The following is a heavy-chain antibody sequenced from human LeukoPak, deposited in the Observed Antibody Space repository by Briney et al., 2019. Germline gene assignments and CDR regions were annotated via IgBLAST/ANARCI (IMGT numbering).Heavy chain of an antibody. CDR2: IKSSGSGGTT. V-gene: IGHV3-15*01. Sequence: GGSLRLSCTGSGFTFGDCAIIWFRQAPGKGLEWVGRIKSSGSGGTTDFAAPVKDRFTISRDDSKSTLYLQMNSLKTEDTAVYFCAKVRDPNTWSLDYWGQGALVIVSS. D-gene: IGHD3-9*01. J-gene: IGHJ4*02. CDR1: GFTFGDCA. CDR3: AKVRDPNTWSLDY.